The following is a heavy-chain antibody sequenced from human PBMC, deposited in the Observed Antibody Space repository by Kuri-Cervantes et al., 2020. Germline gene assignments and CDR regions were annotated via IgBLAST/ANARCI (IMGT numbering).Heavy chain of an antibody. D-gene: IGHD6-19*01. V-gene: IGHV4-59*11. Sequence: SETLSLTCTVSGGSISSHYWSWFRQPPGKGLEWIGYIYYSGSTNYNPSLKSRVTISVDTSKNQFSVKLSSVTAADTAVYYCARRHNSGWIDYWGQGTLVTVSS. CDR1: GGSISSHY. CDR2: IYYSGST. J-gene: IGHJ4*02. CDR3: ARRHNSGWIDY.